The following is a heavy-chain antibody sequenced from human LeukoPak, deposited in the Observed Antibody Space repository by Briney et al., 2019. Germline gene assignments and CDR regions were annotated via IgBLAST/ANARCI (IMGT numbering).Heavy chain of an antibody. D-gene: IGHD5-18*01. J-gene: IGHJ4*02. CDR2: ISGSGGST. CDR1: GFTFSSYA. Sequence: PGGSLRLSCAASGFTFSSYAMSWVRQAPGKGLEWVSIISGSGGSTYYADSVKGRFTISRDNSKNTLYLQMNSLRAEDTAVYYCAEQDTPMVTAAVFDFWGQGTLVTVSS. CDR3: AEQDTPMVTAAVFDF. V-gene: IGHV3-23*01.